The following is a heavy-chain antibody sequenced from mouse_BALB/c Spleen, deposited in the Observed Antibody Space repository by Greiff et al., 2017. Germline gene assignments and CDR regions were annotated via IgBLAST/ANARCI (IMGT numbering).Heavy chain of an antibody. V-gene: IGHV1-18*01. CDR2: INPNNGGT. D-gene: IGHD2-4*01. CDR3: ARGGLRVWAMDY. CDR1: GYTFTDYN. J-gene: IGHJ4*01. Sequence: EVQLQQSGPELVKPGASVKIPCKASGYTFTDYNMDWVKQSHGKSLEWIGDINPNNGGTNYNQKFKGKATLTVDKSSSTAYMEPRSLTSEDTAVYYCARGGLRVWAMDYWGQGTSVTVSS.